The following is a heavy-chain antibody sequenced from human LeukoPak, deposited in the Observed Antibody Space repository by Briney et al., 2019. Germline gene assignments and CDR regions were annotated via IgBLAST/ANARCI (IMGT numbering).Heavy chain of an antibody. CDR2: IYYSGCT. Sequence: KPSETLSLTCTVSGGSISSYYWSWIRQPPGKGLEWIGYIYYSGCTNYNPSLKSRVTISVDTSKNQFSLKLSSVTAADTAVYYCARGMDYFDYWGQGTLVTVSS. D-gene: IGHD2-2*03. CDR1: GGSISSYY. CDR3: ARGMDYFDY. J-gene: IGHJ4*02. V-gene: IGHV4-59*01.